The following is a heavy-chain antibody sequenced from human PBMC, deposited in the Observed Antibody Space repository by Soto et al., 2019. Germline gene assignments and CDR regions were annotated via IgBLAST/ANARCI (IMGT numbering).Heavy chain of an antibody. Sequence: SVRVSCKXSGGTFSSYAISWVRQAPGQGLEWMGGIIPIFGTANYAQKFQGRVTITADESTSTAYMELSSLRSEDTAVYYCASVATYYYDCSGYYYGADYWGQGTLVTVSS. CDR2: IIPIFGTA. D-gene: IGHD3-22*01. CDR1: GGTFSSYA. J-gene: IGHJ4*02. CDR3: ASVATYYYDCSGYYYGADY. V-gene: IGHV1-69*13.